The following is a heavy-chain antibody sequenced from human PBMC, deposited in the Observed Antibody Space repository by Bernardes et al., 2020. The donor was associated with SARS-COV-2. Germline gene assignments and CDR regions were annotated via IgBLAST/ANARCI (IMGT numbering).Heavy chain of an antibody. CDR1: GYTFTGYY. V-gene: IGHV1-2*02. CDR2: INPNTGGA. CDR3: ARGNIAVVDPFEY. Sequence: ASVKVSCKASGYTFTGYYMHWVRQAPGQGLEWMGWINPNTGGAKYAQNFQGRLTMTRDTSINADYMELRSLRSDDTAVYYCARGNIAVVDPFEYWGQGTLVTVFS. D-gene: IGHD6-19*01. J-gene: IGHJ4*02.